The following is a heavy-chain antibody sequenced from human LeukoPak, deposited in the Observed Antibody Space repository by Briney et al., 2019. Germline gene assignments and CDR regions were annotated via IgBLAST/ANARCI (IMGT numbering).Heavy chain of an antibody. J-gene: IGHJ5*02. V-gene: IGHV3-11*04. CDR3: ARDTRWLQLPDWFDP. CDR1: GFTFSDYY. Sequence: PGGFLRLSXAASGFTFSDYYMSWICQAPGKGLEWVSYISSSGSTIYYADSVKGRFTISRDNAKNSLYLQMNSLRAEDTAVYYCARDTRWLQLPDWFDPWGQGTLVTVSS. CDR2: ISSSGSTI. D-gene: IGHD5-24*01.